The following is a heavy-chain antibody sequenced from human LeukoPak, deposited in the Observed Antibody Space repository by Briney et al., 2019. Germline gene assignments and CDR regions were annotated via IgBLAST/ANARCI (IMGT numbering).Heavy chain of an antibody. D-gene: IGHD2-21*02. Sequence: GGSLRLSCAASGFTFNIYTMTWVRQAPGKGLEWVSSIGSTSRYIYYADSVKGRFTISRDNDNNSVYLQMNSLRAEDTAVYFCARGPVTVGYFDWWGQGTLVTVSS. J-gene: IGHJ4*02. V-gene: IGHV3-21*04. CDR2: IGSTSRYI. CDR3: ARGPVTVGYFDW. CDR1: GFTFNIYT.